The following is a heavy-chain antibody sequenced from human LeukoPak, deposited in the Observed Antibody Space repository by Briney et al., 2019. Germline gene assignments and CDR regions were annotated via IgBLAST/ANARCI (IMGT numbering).Heavy chain of an antibody. D-gene: IGHD3-16*01. CDR2: LSGDGET. CDR1: GFTFSNYA. J-gene: IGHJ4*02. Sequence: GGSLRLSCVASGFTFSNYAMSWLRQAPAGGLECVSSLSGDGETFYADSVKGRFPLSRDESRNTVYLQLNNLRVDDTAVYYFAKASWVSSADAVLWGQGTLVTVSS. CDR3: AKASWVSSADAVL. V-gene: IGHV3-23*01.